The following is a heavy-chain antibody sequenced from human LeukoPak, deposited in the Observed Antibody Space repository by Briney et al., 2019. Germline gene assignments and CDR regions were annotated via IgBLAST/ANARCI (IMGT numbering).Heavy chain of an antibody. V-gene: IGHV3-74*01. D-gene: IGHD5-24*01. CDR1: GFTFSSYW. CDR2: ILTEGSGT. CDR3: ARGSTMDY. Sequence: GGSLRLSCAASGFTFSSYWMHWVRQAPGKGLVWVSRILTEGSGTTYADSVKGRFTISRDSAKNTPYLQMNSLRAEDTAVYYCARGSTMDYWGQGTLVTVSS. J-gene: IGHJ4*02.